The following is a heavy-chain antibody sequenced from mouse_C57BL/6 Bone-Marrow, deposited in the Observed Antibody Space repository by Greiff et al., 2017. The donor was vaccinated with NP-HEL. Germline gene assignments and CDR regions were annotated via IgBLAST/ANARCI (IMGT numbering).Heavy chain of an antibody. CDR3: ARGDPYGSRVRGDY. CDR1: GYTFTSYW. CDR2: IDPSDSYT. J-gene: IGHJ4*01. V-gene: IGHV1-59*01. D-gene: IGHD1-1*01. Sequence: QVQLKQPGAELVRPGTSVKLSCKASGYTFTSYWMHWVKQRPGQGLEWIGVIDPSDSYTNYNQKFKGKATLTVDTSSSTAYMQLSSLTSEDSAVYYCARGDPYGSRVRGDYWGQGTSVTVSS.